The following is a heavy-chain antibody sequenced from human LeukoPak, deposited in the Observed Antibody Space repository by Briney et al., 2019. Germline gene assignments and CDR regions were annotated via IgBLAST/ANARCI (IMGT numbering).Heavy chain of an antibody. Sequence: GGSLRLSCAASGFTFSDYYMSWIRQAPGKGLEWVSYISSSSSYTNYADSVKGRFTISRDNAKNSLYLQMNSLRAEDTAVYYCARGDYYGSGSYDYWGQGTLVTVSP. CDR3: ARGDYYGSGSYDY. CDR2: ISSSSSYT. D-gene: IGHD3-10*01. V-gene: IGHV3-11*05. J-gene: IGHJ4*02. CDR1: GFTFSDYY.